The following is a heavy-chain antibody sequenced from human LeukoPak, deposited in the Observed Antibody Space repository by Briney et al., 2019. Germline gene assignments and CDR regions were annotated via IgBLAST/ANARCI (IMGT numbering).Heavy chain of an antibody. D-gene: IGHD4-17*01. Sequence: SETLSLTCTVSGGSISSYYWSWIRQPAGKGLEWIGRIYTSGSTYYNPSLKSRVTISVDTSKNQFSLKLSSVTAADTAVYYCAREGDYEPFDYWGQGTLVTVSS. CDR1: GGSISSYY. CDR2: IYTSGST. CDR3: AREGDYEPFDY. V-gene: IGHV4-4*07. J-gene: IGHJ4*02.